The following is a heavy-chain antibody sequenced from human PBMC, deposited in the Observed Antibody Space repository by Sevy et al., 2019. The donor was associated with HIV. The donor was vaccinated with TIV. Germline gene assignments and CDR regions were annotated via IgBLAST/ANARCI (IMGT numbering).Heavy chain of an antibody. Sequence: SETLSLICAVSGYSFSSIYYWGWIRQPPGKGLEWIGSVYPSGSTYYNPSLKSRVTVSVDTSKNRFSLKVTSVTAADTAVYYCARDLGLGIQFDYWGQGTLVTVSS. CDR1: GYSFSSIYY. V-gene: IGHV4-38-2*02. CDR2: VYPSGST. J-gene: IGHJ4*02. D-gene: IGHD3-9*01. CDR3: ARDLGLGIQFDY.